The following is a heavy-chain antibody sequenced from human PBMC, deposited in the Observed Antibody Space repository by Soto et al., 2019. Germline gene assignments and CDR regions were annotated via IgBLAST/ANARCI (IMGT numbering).Heavy chain of an antibody. J-gene: IGHJ3*02. CDR3: ASCYDSSGWGDIAAFDI. CDR1: GGSFSGYY. D-gene: IGHD3-22*01. V-gene: IGHV4-34*01. Sequence: SETLSLTCAVYGGSFSGYYWSWIRQPPGKGLEWIGEINHSGSTNYNPSLKSRVTISVDTSKNQFSLKLSSVTAADTAVYYCASCYDSSGWGDIAAFDIWGQGTLGTV. CDR2: INHSGST.